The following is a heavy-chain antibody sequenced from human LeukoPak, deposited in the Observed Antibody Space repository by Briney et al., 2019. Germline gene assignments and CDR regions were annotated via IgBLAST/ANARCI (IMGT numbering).Heavy chain of an antibody. V-gene: IGHV4-61*02. CDR3: ASRYCGSTSCRTPIYYMDV. CDR2: IYTSGST. J-gene: IGHJ6*03. D-gene: IGHD2-2*01. Sequence: SETLSLTCTVSGGSISSGSYYWSWIRQPAGKGLEWIGRIYTSGSTNYNPSLKSRVTISVDTSKNQFSLKLSSVTAADTAVYYCASRYCGSTSCRTPIYYMDVWGKGTTVTVSS. CDR1: GGSISSGSYY.